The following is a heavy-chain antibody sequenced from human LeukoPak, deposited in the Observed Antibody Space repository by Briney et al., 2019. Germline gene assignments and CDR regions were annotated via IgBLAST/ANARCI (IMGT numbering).Heavy chain of an antibody. V-gene: IGHV3-53*01. CDR1: GFTVSSNY. D-gene: IGHD6-13*01. CDR2: IYSGGST. Sequence: GGSLRLSCAASGFTVSSNYMSWVRQAPGKGLEWVSVIYSGGSTYYPGSVKGRFTISRENAKNSLYLQMNSLRAGDTAVYYCARALHSSSLDYWGQGTLVTVSS. J-gene: IGHJ4*02. CDR3: ARALHSSSLDY.